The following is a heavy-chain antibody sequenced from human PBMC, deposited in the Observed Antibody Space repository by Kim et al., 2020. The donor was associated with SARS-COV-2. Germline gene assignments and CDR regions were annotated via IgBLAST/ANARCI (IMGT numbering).Heavy chain of an antibody. CDR2: ISSSSSTI. V-gene: IGHV3-48*02. CDR3: ARDGGYFDWLFCFDY. Sequence: GGSLRLSCAASGFTFSSYSMNWVRQAPGKGLEWVSYISSSSSTIYYADSVKGRFTISRDNAKNSLYLQMNSLRDEDTAVYYCARDGGYFDWLFCFDYWGQGTLVTVSS. D-gene: IGHD3-9*01. CDR1: GFTFSSYS. J-gene: IGHJ4*02.